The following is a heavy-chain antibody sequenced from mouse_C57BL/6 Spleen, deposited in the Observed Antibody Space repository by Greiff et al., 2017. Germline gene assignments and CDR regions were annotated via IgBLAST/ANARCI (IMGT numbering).Heavy chain of an antibody. D-gene: IGHD4-1*01. J-gene: IGHJ2*01. Sequence: QVQLQQPGAELVRPGSSVKLSCKASGYTFTSYWMDWVKQRPGQGLEWIGNIYPSDSETHYNQKFKDKATLSVDKSTSTAYMQLSSLTSEDSAVYYCARGGLTGDYFDYWGQGTTLTVSS. CDR1: GYTFTSYW. CDR3: ARGGLTGDYFDY. CDR2: IYPSDSET. V-gene: IGHV1-61*01.